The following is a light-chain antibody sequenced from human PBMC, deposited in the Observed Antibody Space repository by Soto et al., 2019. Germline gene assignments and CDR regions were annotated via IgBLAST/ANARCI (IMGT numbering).Light chain of an antibody. CDR3: QQYGRSPLT. CDR2: GAS. J-gene: IGKJ4*01. CDR1: HSVISSY. V-gene: IGKV3-20*01. Sequence: EIVLTQSPGTLSLSPGERATLSCRASHSVISSYLAWYQQKPGQAPRLLIFGASSRATGIPDRFSGSGSGTDFTLTIRRLEPEDFAFYYCQQYGRSPLTFGGGTKVEIK.